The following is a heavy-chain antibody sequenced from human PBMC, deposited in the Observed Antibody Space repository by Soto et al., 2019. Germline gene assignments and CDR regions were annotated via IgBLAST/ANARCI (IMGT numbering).Heavy chain of an antibody. CDR1: GYTFTGYY. D-gene: IGHD3-3*01. Sequence: ASVKVSCKASGYTFTGYYMHWVRQAPGQGLEWMGWINPNSGGTNYAQKFQGWVTMTRDTSISTAYMELSRLRSDDTAVYYCARASTYYDFWSGYRRTNWFDPWGQGTLVTVSS. CDR3: ARASTYYDFWSGYRRTNWFDP. V-gene: IGHV1-2*04. CDR2: INPNSGGT. J-gene: IGHJ5*02.